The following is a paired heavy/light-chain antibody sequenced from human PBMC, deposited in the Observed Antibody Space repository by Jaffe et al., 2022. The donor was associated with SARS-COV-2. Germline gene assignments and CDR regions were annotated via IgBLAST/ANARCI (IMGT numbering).Heavy chain of an antibody. CDR3: AIDVLIVVVRGVISSWFDP. CDR2: IIPIFGTA. V-gene: IGHV1-69*01. J-gene: IGHJ5*02. Sequence: QVQLVQSGAEVKKPGSSVKVSCKASGGTFSDHAISWVRQAPGQGLEWMGGIIPIFGTANYAQRFQGRVTITADQSTNTSYMELTSLRSEDTAVYYCAIDVLIVVVRGVISSWFDPWGQGTLVTVSS. CDR1: GGTFSDHA. D-gene: IGHD3-10*01.
Light chain of an antibody. CDR2: AAS. CDR3: QQSNSTPRT. Sequence: DIQMTQAPSSLSASVGDRVTITCRASQTINNNLNWYQQKPGKAPKLLIYAASRLQSGVPSRFSGSGSGTDFTLTVSSLQPEDFATYYCQQSNSTPRTFGPGTKVDIK. J-gene: IGKJ3*01. CDR1: QTINNN. V-gene: IGKV1-39*01.